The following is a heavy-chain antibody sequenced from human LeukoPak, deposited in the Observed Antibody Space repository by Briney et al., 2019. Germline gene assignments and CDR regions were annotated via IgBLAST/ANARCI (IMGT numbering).Heavy chain of an antibody. CDR3: TTEYCGGDCYFDY. D-gene: IGHD2-21*02. CDR2: IKRRPDGGTT. CDR1: GFTFSNAW. V-gene: IGHV3-15*01. Sequence: PGGSLRLSCAASGFTFSNAWLSWVRQAPGKGLEWVGRIKRRPDGGTTDYAAPLNGRFTISRDDSKNTLYLQISSLKTDDTAVYYCTTEYCGGDCYFDYWGQGTLVTVSS. J-gene: IGHJ4*02.